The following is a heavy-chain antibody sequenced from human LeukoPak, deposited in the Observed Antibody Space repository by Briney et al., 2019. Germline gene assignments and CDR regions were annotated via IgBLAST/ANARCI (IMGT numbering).Heavy chain of an antibody. Sequence: SETLSLTCAVYGGSFSGYYWSWIRQPPGKGLEWIGEINHSGSTNYNPSLKSRVTISVDTSKNQFSLKLSSVTAADTAVYYCARGTCSSASCYAGPFYYYYGMDVWGQGTTVTVSS. CDR3: ARGTCSSASCYAGPFYYYYGMDV. D-gene: IGHD2-2*01. CDR1: GGSFSGYY. J-gene: IGHJ6*02. CDR2: INHSGST. V-gene: IGHV4-34*01.